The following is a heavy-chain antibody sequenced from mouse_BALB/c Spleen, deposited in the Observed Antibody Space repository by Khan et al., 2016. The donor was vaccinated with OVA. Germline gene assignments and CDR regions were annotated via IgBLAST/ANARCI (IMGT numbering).Heavy chain of an antibody. V-gene: IGHV1-77*01. Sequence: QMQLEESGAQLARPGASVKLSCKASGYTFTDYYINWMRQRTGQGLEWIGEIYPGSDNTYYNEKFKGRATLTVDKSSSTAYMEFSSLTSEDSVVYFCAREWAAWFPYWGQGTLVTVSA. J-gene: IGHJ3*01. CDR3: AREWAAWFPY. CDR1: GYTFTDYY. CDR2: IYPGSDNT.